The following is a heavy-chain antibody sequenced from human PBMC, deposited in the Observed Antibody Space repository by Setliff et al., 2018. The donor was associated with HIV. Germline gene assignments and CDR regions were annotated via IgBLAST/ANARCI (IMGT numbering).Heavy chain of an antibody. CDR2: IIPIFDTA. Sequence: ASVKVSCKASGGTFSSYAIIWVRQAPGQGLEWMGGIIPIFDTAKYAQKFQVRVTITTDESTSTAYMELTSVTAADTAVYYCARPLTTSFNFWGDAFAIWGPGRMVTVSS. J-gene: IGHJ3*02. V-gene: IGHV1-69*05. CDR3: ARPLTTSFNFWGDAFAI. D-gene: IGHD3-3*01. CDR1: GGTFSSYA.